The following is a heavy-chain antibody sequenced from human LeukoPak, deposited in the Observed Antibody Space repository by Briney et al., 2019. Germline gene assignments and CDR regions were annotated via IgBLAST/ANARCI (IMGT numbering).Heavy chain of an antibody. V-gene: IGHV4-39*01. Sequence: PSETLSLTCAVSGGSISSSSYYWGWIRQPPGKGLEWIGSIHYSGSTYYNPSLKSRVTISVDTSKNQFSLKLSSVTAADTAVYYCVKQELLLDPWGQGTLVTVSS. CDR1: GGSISSSSYY. J-gene: IGHJ5*02. CDR2: IHYSGST. CDR3: VKQELLLDP. D-gene: IGHD1-7*01.